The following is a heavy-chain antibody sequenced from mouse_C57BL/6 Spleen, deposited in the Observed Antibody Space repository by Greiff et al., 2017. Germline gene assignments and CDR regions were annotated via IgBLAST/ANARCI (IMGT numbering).Heavy chain of an antibody. V-gene: IGHV1-15*01. D-gene: IGHD2-2*01. CDR2: IDPETGGT. J-gene: IGHJ3*01. CDR1: GYTFTDYE. CDR3: TPIYYVYDDFAY. Sequence: VQLQQSGAELVRPGASVTLSCKASGYTFTDYEMHWVKQTPVHGLEWIGAIDPETGGTAYNQKFKGKAILTADKSPSTAYMELRSLTSEDSAVYYCTPIYYVYDDFAYWGQGTLVTVSA.